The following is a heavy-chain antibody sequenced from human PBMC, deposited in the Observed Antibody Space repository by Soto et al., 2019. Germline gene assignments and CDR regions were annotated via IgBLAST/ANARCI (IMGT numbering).Heavy chain of an antibody. V-gene: IGHV1-69*06. CDR1: GGTFSSYA. Sequence: SVKVSCKASGGTFSSYASSWVRQAPGQGLEWMGGIIPIFGTANYAQKFQGRVTITADKSTSTAYMELSSLRSEDTAVYYCARDLGRCYMGFDYCGQGTLVTVSP. CDR3: ARDLGRCYMGFDY. J-gene: IGHJ4*02. CDR2: IIPIFGTA. D-gene: IGHD2-15*01.